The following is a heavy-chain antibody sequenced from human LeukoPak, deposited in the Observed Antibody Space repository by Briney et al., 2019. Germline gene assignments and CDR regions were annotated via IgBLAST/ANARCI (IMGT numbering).Heavy chain of an antibody. V-gene: IGHV1-8*03. CDR2: MNPNSGNT. D-gene: IGHD3-22*01. CDR1: GYPFTNYD. Sequence: GASVKVSCKASGYPFTNYDINWVRQATGQGLEWMGWMNPNSGNTGYAQKFQGRVTITRDTSIGTAYMELSSLSSEDTAVYYCARRSDYYDSSAYYYWGQGTLVTVSS. CDR3: ARRSDYYDSSAYYY. J-gene: IGHJ4*02.